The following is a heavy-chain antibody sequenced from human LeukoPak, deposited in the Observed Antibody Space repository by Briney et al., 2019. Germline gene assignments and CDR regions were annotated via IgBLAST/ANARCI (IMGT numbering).Heavy chain of an antibody. CDR1: GYTFTGYY. CDR3: ARERPVMILTGYLHHYYYMDV. D-gene: IGHD3-9*01. J-gene: IGHJ6*03. V-gene: IGHV1-69*05. Sequence: ASVKVSCKASGYTFTGYYMHWVRQAPGQGLEWMGRIIPIFGTANYAQKFQGRVTITTDESTSTAYMELSSLRSEDTAVYYCARERPVMILTGYLHHYYYMDVWGKGTTVTVSS. CDR2: IIPIFGTA.